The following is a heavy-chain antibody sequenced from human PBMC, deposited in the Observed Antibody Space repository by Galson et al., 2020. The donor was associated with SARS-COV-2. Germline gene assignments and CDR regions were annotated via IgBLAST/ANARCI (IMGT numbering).Heavy chain of an antibody. V-gene: IGHV4-59*09. CDR2: IYYTGGT. D-gene: IGHD3-22*01. Sequence: IGFIYYTGGTNYNPSLKSRVTISLDASKNQFSLKLSSVTAADTAVYYCARGEERDSTGYSYYGKYYYFGMDVWGQGTTVIVS. CDR3: ARGEERDSTGYSYYGKYYYFGMDV. J-gene: IGHJ6*02.